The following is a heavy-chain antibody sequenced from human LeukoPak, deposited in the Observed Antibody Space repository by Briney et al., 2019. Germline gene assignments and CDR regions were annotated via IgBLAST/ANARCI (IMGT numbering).Heavy chain of an antibody. CDR3: AREETGTYAVLDY. D-gene: IGHD1-26*01. CDR2: VNPNSGNA. V-gene: IGHV1-8*03. Sequence: ASVKVSCKASGYTFNRYDINWVRQATGQGLEWMGWVNPNSGNAGFAQNFQRRVTITRNTSISTAYMELSSLRSEDTAVYYCAREETGTYAVLDYWGQGTLVTVSS. J-gene: IGHJ4*02. CDR1: GYTFNRYD.